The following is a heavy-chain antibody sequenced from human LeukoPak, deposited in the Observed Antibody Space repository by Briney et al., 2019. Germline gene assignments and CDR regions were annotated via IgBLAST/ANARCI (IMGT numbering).Heavy chain of an antibody. J-gene: IGHJ5*02. CDR2: IYHSGST. Sequence: KPSETLSLTCTVSGASISSSSFYWGWIRQPPGKGLEWIGYIYHSGSTYYNPSLKSRVTISVGTSKNQFSLKLSSVTAADTAVYYCARHPYCSSTSCYLKDWFDPWGQGTLVTVSS. V-gene: IGHV4-39*01. D-gene: IGHD2-2*01. CDR1: GASISSSSFY. CDR3: ARHPYCSSTSCYLKDWFDP.